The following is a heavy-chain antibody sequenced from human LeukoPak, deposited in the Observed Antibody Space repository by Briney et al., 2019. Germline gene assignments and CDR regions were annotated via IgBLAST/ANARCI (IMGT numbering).Heavy chain of an antibody. CDR1: GYTFTSYY. Sequence: ASVKVSCKASGYTFTSYYMHWVRQAPGQGLEXXXXXXXSGGSTSYAQKFQGRVTMTRDTSTSTVYMELSSLRPEDTAMYYCARDSGYDLRVLDYYGMDVWGQGTTVTVSS. V-gene: IGHV1-46*01. J-gene: IGHJ6*02. CDR3: ARDSGYDLRVLDYYGMDV. D-gene: IGHD5-12*01. CDR2: XXXSGGST.